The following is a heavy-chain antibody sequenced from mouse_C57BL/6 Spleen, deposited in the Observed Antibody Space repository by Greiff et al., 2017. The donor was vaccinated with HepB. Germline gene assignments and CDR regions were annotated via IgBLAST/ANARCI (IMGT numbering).Heavy chain of an antibody. Sequence: EVQVVESGGGLVQPGGSLSLSCAASGFTFTDYYMSWVRQPPGKALEWLGFIRNKANGYTTEYSASVKGRFTISRDNSQSILYLQMNALRAEDSATYYCARPGSGWYFDVWGTGTTVTVSS. CDR1: GFTFTDYY. CDR2: IRNKANGYTT. D-gene: IGHD1-1*01. J-gene: IGHJ1*03. CDR3: ARPGSGWYFDV. V-gene: IGHV7-3*01.